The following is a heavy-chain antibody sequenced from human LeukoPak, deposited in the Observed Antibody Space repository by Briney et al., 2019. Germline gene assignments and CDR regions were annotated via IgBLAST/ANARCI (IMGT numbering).Heavy chain of an antibody. CDR1: GFTFASYT. CDR3: AKDQEGSYFYDTSGSALDF. Sequence: GRSLRLSCAASGFTFASYTMTWVRQAPGKGLEWVSGISGSGSSTYYADSVKGRFTISRDNSKSYLYLQMNSLRAEDTAVYFCAKDQEGSYFYDTSGSALDFWGQGTLVTVSS. J-gene: IGHJ4*02. CDR2: ISGSGSST. D-gene: IGHD3-22*01. V-gene: IGHV3-23*01.